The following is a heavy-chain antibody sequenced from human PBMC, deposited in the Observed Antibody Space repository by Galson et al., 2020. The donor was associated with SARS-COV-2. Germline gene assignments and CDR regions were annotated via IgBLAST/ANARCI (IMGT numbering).Heavy chain of an antibody. Sequence: GGSLRLSCVASGFAFNRYSMHWVRQAPGKGLEWMAVISNDGNNKYYADSVKGRFTISRDNSKNTLYLQMNSLRAEDTAVYYCAPFYYGSGTYSHARGGGSWGQGTLVTVSS. D-gene: IGHD3-10*01. CDR1: GFAFNRYS. CDR3: APFYYGSGTYSHARGGGS. CDR2: ISNDGNNK. V-gene: IGHV3-30-3*01. J-gene: IGHJ4*02.